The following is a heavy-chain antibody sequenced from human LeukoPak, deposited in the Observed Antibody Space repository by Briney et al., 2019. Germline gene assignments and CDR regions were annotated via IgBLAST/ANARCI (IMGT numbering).Heavy chain of an antibody. CDR1: GYTFTSYG. J-gene: IGHJ4*02. Sequence: GASVKVSCKASGYTFTSYGISWVRQAPGQGLEWMGRINPNSGGTNYAQKFQGRVTMTRDTSISTAYMELSRLRSDDTAVYYCARDSSSGWYDFDYWGQGTLVTVSS. V-gene: IGHV1-2*06. CDR3: ARDSSSGWYDFDY. D-gene: IGHD6-19*01. CDR2: INPNSGGT.